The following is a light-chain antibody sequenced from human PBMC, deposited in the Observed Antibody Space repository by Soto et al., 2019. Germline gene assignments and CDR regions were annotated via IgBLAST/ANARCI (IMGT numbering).Light chain of an antibody. Sequence: QSVLTQPPSVSAAPGQKVTISCSGSSSNIGNNYVSWYQQLPGTAPKLLIYDNNKRPSGIPDRFSGSKSGTSATLGITGLQTWYEADYYCGTWDSSLSAWVFGGGTKLTVL. CDR1: SSNIGNNY. J-gene: IGLJ3*02. V-gene: IGLV1-51*01. CDR3: GTWDSSLSAWV. CDR2: DNN.